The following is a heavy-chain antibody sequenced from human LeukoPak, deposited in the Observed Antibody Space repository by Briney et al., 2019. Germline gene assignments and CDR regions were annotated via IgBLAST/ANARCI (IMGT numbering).Heavy chain of an antibody. Sequence: ETLSLTCTVSGGPISSSSYYWGWIRQPPGRGLEWIGSIYYTGSSYYNPSLRSRVTLFVDTSKKQFSVKLSSVTAADTAVYYCARGRGHCYSSTDCYGVDFQEWGQGTLVTVSS. D-gene: IGHD2-2*01. CDR2: IYYTGSS. CDR3: ARGRGHCYSSTDCYGVDFQE. CDR1: GGPISSSSYY. J-gene: IGHJ1*01. V-gene: IGHV4-39*01.